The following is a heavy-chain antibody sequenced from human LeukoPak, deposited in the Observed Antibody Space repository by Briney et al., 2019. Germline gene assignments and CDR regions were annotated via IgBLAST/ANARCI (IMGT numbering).Heavy chain of an antibody. CDR3: ARDGSIAVKNWFDP. Sequence: GGSLRLSCAASGFTFSSYWMSWVRQAPGKGLERVANIKQDGSEKCYVDSVKGRFTISRDNAKNSVYLQMNSLRAEDTAVYYCARDGSIAVKNWFDPWGQGTLVTVSS. CDR1: GFTFSSYW. J-gene: IGHJ5*02. CDR2: IKQDGSEK. V-gene: IGHV3-7*01. D-gene: IGHD6-19*01.